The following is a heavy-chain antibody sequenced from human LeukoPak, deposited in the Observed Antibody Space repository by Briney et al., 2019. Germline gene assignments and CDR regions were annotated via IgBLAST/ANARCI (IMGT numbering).Heavy chain of an antibody. CDR2: IYRGRT. CDR3: AGEGEYGQSYS. J-gene: IGHJ5*02. CDR1: GFSFSDHY. D-gene: IGHD4-17*01. Sequence: LRLSCAASGFSFSDHYMSWIRQAPGKGPEWIGNIYRGRTRLNPSYTSRVAISVDMSKSPVSLSLTSVTAADTAIYYCAGEGEYGQSYSWGQGVLVVVSA. V-gene: IGHV4-30-2*01.